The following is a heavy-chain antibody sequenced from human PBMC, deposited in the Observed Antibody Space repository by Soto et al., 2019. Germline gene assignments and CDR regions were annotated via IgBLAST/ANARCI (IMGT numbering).Heavy chain of an antibody. V-gene: IGHV3-48*01. CDR1: GFTFSSYS. CDR2: ISSSSSTI. CDR3: ARKIVVVVAATPQSDY. J-gene: IGHJ4*02. Sequence: EVQLVESGGGWVQPGGSLRLSCAASGFTFSSYSMNWVRQAPGKGLEWVSYISSSSSTIYYADSVKGRFTISRDNAKNSLYLQMKSLRAEDTAVYYCARKIVVVVAATPQSDYWGQGTLVTVSS. D-gene: IGHD2-15*01.